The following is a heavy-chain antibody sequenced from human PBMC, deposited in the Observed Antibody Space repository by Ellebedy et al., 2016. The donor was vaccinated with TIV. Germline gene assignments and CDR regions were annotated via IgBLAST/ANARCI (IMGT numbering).Heavy chain of an antibody. CDR2: IYYSGST. CDR3: ARNSRYYDILTGYYPYYFDY. D-gene: IGHD3-9*01. J-gene: IGHJ4*02. V-gene: IGHV4-59*08. CDR1: GGSISSYY. Sequence: SETLSLXXTVSGGSISSYYWSWIRQPPGKGLEWIGYIYYSGSTNYNPSLKSRVTISVDTSKNQFSLKLSSVTAADTAVYYCARNSRYYDILTGYYPYYFDYWGQGTLVTVSS.